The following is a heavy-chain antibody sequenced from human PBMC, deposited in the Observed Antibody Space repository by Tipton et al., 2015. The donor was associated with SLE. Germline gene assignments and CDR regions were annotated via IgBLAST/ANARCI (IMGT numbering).Heavy chain of an antibody. J-gene: IGHJ4*02. Sequence: TLSLTCTVSGGSISSSSYYWGWIRQPPGKGLEWIGSIYYSGSTNYNPSLKSRVTMSVDTSKNQFSLKLSSVTAADTAVYYCARVEFHGSSTREVWGQGTLVTVSS. V-gene: IGHV4-39*07. CDR1: GGSISSSSYY. CDR2: IYYSGST. CDR3: ARVEFHGSSTREV. D-gene: IGHD2-2*01.